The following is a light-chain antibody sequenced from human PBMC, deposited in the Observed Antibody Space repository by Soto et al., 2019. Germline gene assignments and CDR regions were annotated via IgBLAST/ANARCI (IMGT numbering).Light chain of an antibody. V-gene: IGKV1-9*01. Sequence: DIQLTQSPSFLSASVGDRVTITCRASQGINDYLAWYQQKPGKAPKLLIYAASTLQSEVPSRFSGSASGTEFTLTISSLQPEDFATYCCQQFNTYPLTFGGGTKLEVK. CDR1: QGINDY. CDR2: AAS. J-gene: IGKJ4*01. CDR3: QQFNTYPLT.